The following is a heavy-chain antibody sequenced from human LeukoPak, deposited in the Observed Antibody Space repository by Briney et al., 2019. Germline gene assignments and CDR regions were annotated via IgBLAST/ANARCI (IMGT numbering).Heavy chain of an antibody. CDR3: ARDSLAPDYYDSSGYYPRAAGWFDP. D-gene: IGHD3-22*01. CDR1: GYIFTAYW. J-gene: IGHJ5*02. Sequence: GESLKISCKVSGYIFTAYWIGWVRQMPGKGLEWMGIIYPGDSDTKYSPSFQGQVTISADKSISTAYLQWSSLKASDTAMYYCARDSLAPDYYDSSGYYPRAAGWFDPWGQGTLVTVSS. V-gene: IGHV5-51*01. CDR2: IYPGDSDT.